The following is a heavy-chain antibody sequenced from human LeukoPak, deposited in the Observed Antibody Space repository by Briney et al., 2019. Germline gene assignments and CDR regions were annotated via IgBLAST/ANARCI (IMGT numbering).Heavy chain of an antibody. CDR1: GYSISSGYY. V-gene: IGHV4-38-2*02. CDR3: ARVPWVLNTLLFDY. Sequence: PSETLSLTCTVSGYSISSGYYWGWIRQPPGKGLEWIGSIYHSGSTYYNPSLKSRVTISVDTSKNQFSLKLSSVTAADTAVYYCARVPWVLNTLLFDYWGQGTLVTVSS. D-gene: IGHD1-26*01. J-gene: IGHJ4*02. CDR2: IYHSGST.